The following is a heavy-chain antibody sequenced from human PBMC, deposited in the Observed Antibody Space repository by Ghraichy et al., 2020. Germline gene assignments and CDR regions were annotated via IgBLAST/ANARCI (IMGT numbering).Heavy chain of an antibody. V-gene: IGHV1-2*02. CDR1: GYTFTGYY. D-gene: IGHD6-19*01. CDR3: AREVIAVAGTCLDY. CDR2: INPNSGGT. J-gene: IGHJ4*02. Sequence: ASVKVSCKASGYTFTGYYMHWVRQAPGQGLEWMGWINPNSGGTNYAQKFQGRVTMTRDTSISTAYMELSRLRSDDTAVYYCAREVIAVAGTCLDYWGQGTLVTVSS.